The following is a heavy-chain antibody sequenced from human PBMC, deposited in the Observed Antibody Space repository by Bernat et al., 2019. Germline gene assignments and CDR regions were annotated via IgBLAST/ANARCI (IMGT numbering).Heavy chain of an antibody. V-gene: IGHV4-31*03. CDR1: GCSISSGGYY. CDR2: IYYSGST. CDR3: AREGAAGNFDY. J-gene: IGHJ4*02. Sequence: QVQLQESGPGLVKPSQTLSLTCTVSGCSISSGGYYWSWIRQHPGKVPVWIGYIYYSGSTYYNPSLKSRVTISVDTSKNQFSLKLSSVTAADTAVYYCAREGAAGNFDYWGQGTLVTVSS. D-gene: IGHD6-13*01.